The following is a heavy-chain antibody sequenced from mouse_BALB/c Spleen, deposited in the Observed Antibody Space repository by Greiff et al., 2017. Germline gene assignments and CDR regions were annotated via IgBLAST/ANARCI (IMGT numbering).Heavy chain of an antibody. Sequence: EVQLQQSGAELVRSGASVKLSCTASGFNIKDYYMHWVKQRPEQGLEWIGWIDPENGDTEYAPKFQGKATMTADTSSNTAYLQLSSLTSEDTAVYYCNARIYGNYGYWGQGTTLTVSS. V-gene: IGHV14-4*02. D-gene: IGHD2-1*01. CDR1: GFNIKDYY. J-gene: IGHJ2*01. CDR3: NARIYGNYGY. CDR2: IDPENGDT.